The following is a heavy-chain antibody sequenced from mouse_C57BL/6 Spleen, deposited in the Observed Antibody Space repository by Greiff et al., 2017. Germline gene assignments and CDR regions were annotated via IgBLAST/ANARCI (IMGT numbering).Heavy chain of an antibody. CDR2: ISNGGGST. CDR3: ARHVTTVDWYFDV. D-gene: IGHD1-1*01. CDR1: GFTFSDYY. V-gene: IGHV5-12*01. J-gene: IGHJ1*03. Sequence: EVQLVESGGGLVQPGGSLKLSCAASGFTFSDYYMYWVRQTPEKRLEWVAYISNGGGSTYYPDTVKGRFTISRDNAKNTLYLQMSRLKSEDTAMYYCARHVTTVDWYFDVWGTGTTVTVSS.